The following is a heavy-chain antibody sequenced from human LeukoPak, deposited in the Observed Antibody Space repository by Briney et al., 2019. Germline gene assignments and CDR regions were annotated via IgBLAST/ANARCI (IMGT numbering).Heavy chain of an antibody. CDR3: AKDWHLLPGRNCFDP. CDR2: ISAYNGKT. D-gene: IGHD3-9*01. Sequence: ASVKVSCKASVYTFTSYGISWVRQAPGQGLEWMGWISAYNGKTNYAQKLQGRVTMTTDTSTSTAYMEPRSLRFDDTASYYCAKDWHLLPGRNCFDPWGQGTLVAVSS. V-gene: IGHV1-18*01. CDR1: VYTFTSYG. J-gene: IGHJ5*02.